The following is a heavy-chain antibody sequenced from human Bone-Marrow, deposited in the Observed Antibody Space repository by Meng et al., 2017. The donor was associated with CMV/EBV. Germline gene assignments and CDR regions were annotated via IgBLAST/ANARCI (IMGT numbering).Heavy chain of an antibody. CDR2: INSDGSST. CDR1: RFAFSSYW. J-gene: IGHJ4*02. V-gene: IGHV3-74*01. CDR3: ARERPLDY. Sequence: GESLKISCAASRFAFSSYWMHWVRQAPGKGLVWVSHINSDGSSTSYADSVKGRFTISRDNAKNTLFLHMNSLRAEDTAVYFCARERPLDYWGQGTLVTVSS.